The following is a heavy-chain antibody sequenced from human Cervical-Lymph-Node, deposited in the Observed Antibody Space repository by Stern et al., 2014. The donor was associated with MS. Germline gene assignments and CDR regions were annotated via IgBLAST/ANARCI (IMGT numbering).Heavy chain of an antibody. J-gene: IGHJ5*02. CDR2: MNLNSGKT. CDR3: ARGPDYRFCSDSGCYSPWFDP. V-gene: IGHV1-8*02. Sequence: QVQLVQSGAEVKKPGASVKVSCKASGYTFTNYDISWVRQASGQGLEWMGGMNLNSGKTGYGKKFEGRVTMTRDTSISTAYMELSSLRSEDTAVYYCARGPDYRFCSDSGCYSPWFDPWGQGTLVTVSS. D-gene: IGHD2-2*01. CDR1: GYTFTNYD.